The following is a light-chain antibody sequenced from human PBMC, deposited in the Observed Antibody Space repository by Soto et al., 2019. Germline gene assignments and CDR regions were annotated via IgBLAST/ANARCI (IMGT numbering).Light chain of an antibody. CDR3: SSYTSSSTVV. CDR2: DVS. Sequence: QSVLTQPASVSGSPGQSITISCSGTSSDVGGYNYVAWYQQLPDKAPKLMIYDVSTRPSGVSSRFSGSKSGNTASLAISGLQAEDEADYYCSSYTSSSTVVFGGGTKVTVL. CDR1: SSDVGGYNY. J-gene: IGLJ3*02. V-gene: IGLV2-14*01.